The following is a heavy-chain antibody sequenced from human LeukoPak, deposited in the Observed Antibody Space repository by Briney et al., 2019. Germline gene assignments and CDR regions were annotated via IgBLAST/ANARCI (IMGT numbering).Heavy chain of an antibody. J-gene: IGHJ3*02. CDR3: ARVSGSPRGDAFDI. Sequence: KASETLSLTCTVSGGSISSYYWSWIRQPLGKGLEWIGYIYYSGSTNYNPSLKSRVTISVDTSKNQFSLKLSSVTAADTAVYYCARVSGSPRGDAFDIWGQGTMVTVSS. CDR2: IYYSGST. CDR1: GGSISSYY. D-gene: IGHD1-26*01. V-gene: IGHV4-59*01.